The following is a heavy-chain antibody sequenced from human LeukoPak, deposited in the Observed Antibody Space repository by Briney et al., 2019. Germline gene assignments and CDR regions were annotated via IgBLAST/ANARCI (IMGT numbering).Heavy chain of an antibody. V-gene: IGHV3-30*02. CDR3: APDYYDSSGYSYYFDY. D-gene: IGHD3-22*01. CDR1: GFTLSRYA. CDR2: IRYDGSNK. J-gene: IGHJ4*02. Sequence: GGSLRLPCAASGFTLSRYAMSWVRQAPGKGLEWVAFIRYDGSNKYYADSVKSRFTISRDNSKNTLYLQMNSLRAEDTAVYYCAPDYYDSSGYSYYFDYWGQGTLVTVSS.